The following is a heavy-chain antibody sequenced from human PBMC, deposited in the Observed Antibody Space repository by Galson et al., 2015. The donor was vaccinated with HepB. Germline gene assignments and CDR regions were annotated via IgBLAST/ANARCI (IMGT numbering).Heavy chain of an antibody. Sequence: SLRLSCAASGFTFSSYAMSWVRQAPGKGLEWVSAISGSGGSTYYADSVKGRFTISRDNSKNTLYLQMNSLRAEDTAVYYCAKDSPYHDFWSGTYYYYYGMDVWGQGTTVTVSS. V-gene: IGHV3-23*01. CDR1: GFTFSSYA. D-gene: IGHD3-3*01. J-gene: IGHJ6*02. CDR2: ISGSGGST. CDR3: AKDSPYHDFWSGTYYYYYGMDV.